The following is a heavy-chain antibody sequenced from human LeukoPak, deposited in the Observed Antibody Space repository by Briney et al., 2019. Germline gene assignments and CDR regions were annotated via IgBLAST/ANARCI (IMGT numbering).Heavy chain of an antibody. J-gene: IGHJ4*02. CDR1: GFTVSSNY. Sequence: GGSLRLSCAASGFTVSSNYMSWVRQAPGKGLEWVSVIYSGGSTYYADSVKGRFTISRDNAKNSLYLQMNSLRAEDTAVYYCARGPTASGLYYFDYWGQGTLVTVSS. D-gene: IGHD6-25*01. CDR2: IYSGGST. CDR3: ARGPTASGLYYFDY. V-gene: IGHV3-66*01.